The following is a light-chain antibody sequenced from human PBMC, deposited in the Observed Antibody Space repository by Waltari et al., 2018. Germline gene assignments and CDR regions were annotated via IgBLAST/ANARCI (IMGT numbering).Light chain of an antibody. CDR2: GAS. CDR1: QSVSSSY. V-gene: IGKV3-20*01. CDR3: QQYGSSPT. Sequence: EIVLTQSPGTLSLSPGERATLPCRASQSVSSSYLAWYQQKPGQAPRLLIYGASSRATGIRDRFSGSGSGTDFTLTISRLEPEDFAVYYCQQYGSSPTFGQGTKVEIK. J-gene: IGKJ1*01.